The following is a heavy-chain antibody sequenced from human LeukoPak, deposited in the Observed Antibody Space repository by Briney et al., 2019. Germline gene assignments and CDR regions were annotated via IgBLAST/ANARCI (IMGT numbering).Heavy chain of an antibody. D-gene: IGHD3-9*01. CDR3: ARDLYYDILTGYSPPFDY. Sequence: PGRSLRLSCAASGFTFSTYGMHWVRQAPGKGLEWVAVIRYDGSNKYYAESVKGRFTISRDNAKNSLYLQMNSLRAEDTAVYYCARDLYYDILTGYSPPFDYWGQGTLVTVSS. V-gene: IGHV3-33*01. J-gene: IGHJ4*02. CDR2: IRYDGSNK. CDR1: GFTFSTYG.